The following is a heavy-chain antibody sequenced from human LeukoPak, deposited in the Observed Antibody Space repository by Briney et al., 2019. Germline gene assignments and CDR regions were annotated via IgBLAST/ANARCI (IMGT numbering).Heavy chain of an antibody. J-gene: IGHJ4*02. CDR1: GFTFSSYA. CDR2: ISGSGGST. Sequence: GGSLRLSCAASGFTFSSYAMSWVRQAPGKGLEWVSAISGSGGSTYYADSVKGRFTISRDNSKNTLYLQMNSLRAEDTAVYYCASADYDILTGYGSSAFDYWGQGTLVTVSS. CDR3: ASADYDILTGYGSSAFDY. D-gene: IGHD3-9*01. V-gene: IGHV3-23*01.